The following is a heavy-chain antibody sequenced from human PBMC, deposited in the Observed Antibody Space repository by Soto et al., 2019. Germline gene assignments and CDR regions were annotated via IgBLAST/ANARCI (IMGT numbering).Heavy chain of an antibody. CDR3: AKTEGRAAAPMPSYYYYYMDV. CDR1: GFTFSSYS. D-gene: IGHD6-13*01. J-gene: IGHJ6*03. CDR2: ISSSSSYI. Sequence: EVQLVESGGGLVKPGGSLRLSCAASGFTFSSYSMNWVRQAPGKGLEWVSSISSSSSYIYYADSVKGRFTISRDNAKNSLYLQMNSLRAEDTAVYYCAKTEGRAAAPMPSYYYYYMDVWGKGTTVTVSS. V-gene: IGHV3-21*01.